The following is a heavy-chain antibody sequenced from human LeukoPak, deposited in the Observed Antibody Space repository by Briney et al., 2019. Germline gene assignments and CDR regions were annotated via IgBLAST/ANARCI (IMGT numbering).Heavy chain of an antibody. CDR3: ASPIVVVPAAKGPYYYGMDL. CDR2: IYYSGST. V-gene: IGHV4-39*01. J-gene: IGHJ6*02. D-gene: IGHD2-2*01. CDR1: GGSISSSSYS. Sequence: SETLSLTCTVSGGSISSSSYSWGWIRQPPGKGLEWIGSIYYSGSTYYNPSLKSRVTISVDTSKNQFSVKLSSVTAADTAVYYCASPIVVVPAAKGPYYYGMDLWGQGTTVTVSS.